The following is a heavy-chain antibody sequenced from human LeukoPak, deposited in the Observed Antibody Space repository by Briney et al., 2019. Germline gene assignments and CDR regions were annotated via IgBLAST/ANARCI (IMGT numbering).Heavy chain of an antibody. CDR2: IHYSGST. CDR1: GDSISGYS. D-gene: IGHD1-26*01. J-gene: IGHJ4*02. V-gene: IGHV4-59*01. Sequence: SETLSLTCSVSGDSISGYSRSWIRQPPGMGLEWIGYIHYSGSTTYNPSLKSRVTISVDPSKHQSSLSLTSVTAADTAVYYCARGQGSGSSWAFDYWGQGTLVTVSS. CDR3: ARGQGSGSSWAFDY.